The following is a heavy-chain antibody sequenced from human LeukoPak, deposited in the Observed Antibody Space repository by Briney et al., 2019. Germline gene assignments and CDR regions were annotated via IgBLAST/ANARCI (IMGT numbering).Heavy chain of an antibody. J-gene: IGHJ4*02. Sequence: PGGALRLSCVASGFTFNDSGMSWVRQAPGKGLEWISGINWNGRSRGYADVVKRRFTISRHNAKNSLYLEMNSLRAEDTALYFCARPLGITGTTPFDFWGQGTRVTVSS. CDR3: ARPLGITGTTPFDF. CDR2: INWNGRSR. V-gene: IGHV3-20*04. CDR1: GFTFNDSG. D-gene: IGHD1-7*01.